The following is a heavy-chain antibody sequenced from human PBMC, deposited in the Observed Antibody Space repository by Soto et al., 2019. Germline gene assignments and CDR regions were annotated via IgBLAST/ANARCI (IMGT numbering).Heavy chain of an antibody. D-gene: IGHD1-1*01. CDR3: ARGTRDDLTPFDY. CDR2: IISILGIA. CDR1: VGTFSSYT. Sequence: GASVKVSCKDSVGTFSSYTISWVRQAPGQGLEWMGRIISILGIANYAQKFQGRVTITADKSTSTAYMELSSLRSEDTAVYYCARGTRDDLTPFDYWGQGTLVTVSS. J-gene: IGHJ4*02. V-gene: IGHV1-69*02.